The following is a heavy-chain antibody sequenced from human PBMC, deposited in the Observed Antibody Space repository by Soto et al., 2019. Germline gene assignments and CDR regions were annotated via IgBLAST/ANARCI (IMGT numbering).Heavy chain of an antibody. CDR2: INDSGST. CDR1: GGSFSGYY. J-gene: IGHJ4*02. V-gene: IGHV4-34*01. D-gene: IGHD6-6*01. Sequence: SETLSLTCAVYGGSFSGYYWSWIRQPPGKGLEWIGGINDSGSTNYNPSLKSRVTISVDTSKNQFSLKLSSVTAADTAVYYCARESRIAARRLAYWGPGTMVSVSS. CDR3: ARESRIAARRLAY.